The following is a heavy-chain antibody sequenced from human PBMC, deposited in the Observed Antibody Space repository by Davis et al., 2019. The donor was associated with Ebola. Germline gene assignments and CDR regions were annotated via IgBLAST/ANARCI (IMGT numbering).Heavy chain of an antibody. CDR2: IYPGDSDT. V-gene: IGHV5-51*01. Sequence: GESLKISCKGSGYSFSSNWIGWARQLPGKGLEWMGIIYPGDSDTKYRPSFQGQVTLSADKSISTAYLQWSSLKASDTAMYYCARGPLITMVRGVIRRVDYWGQGTLVTVSS. J-gene: IGHJ4*02. D-gene: IGHD3-10*01. CDR1: GYSFSSNW. CDR3: ARGPLITMVRGVIRRVDY.